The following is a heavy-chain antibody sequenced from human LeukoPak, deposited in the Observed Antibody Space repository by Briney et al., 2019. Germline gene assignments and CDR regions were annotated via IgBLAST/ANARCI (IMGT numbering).Heavy chain of an antibody. CDR2: INYSGST. Sequence: SETLSLTCTVSGASINSSSFYWAWIRQPPGEGRACIGTINYSGSTYYNPSLKSRVTMSVDTSKNHFSLKLNSVTAADTAIYYCARSPGDVFDLWSQETLVTISS. CDR3: ARSPGDVFDL. CDR1: GASINSSSFY. V-gene: IGHV4-39*02. J-gene: IGHJ3*01.